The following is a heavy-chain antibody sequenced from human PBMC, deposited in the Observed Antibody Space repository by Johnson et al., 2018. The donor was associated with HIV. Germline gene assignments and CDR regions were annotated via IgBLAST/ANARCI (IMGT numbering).Heavy chain of an antibody. V-gene: IGHV3-30*03. D-gene: IGHD2-21*01. CDR1: GFIFSDYG. Sequence: QVQLVESGGGVVQPGRSLRLSCAASGFIFSDYGMHWVRQAPGKGLEWVAVISYDGKYKYYGDSVKDRFTIFRDNAKSSLYLQMNSLRVEDTAIYYCARRMVVGYHALDFWGQGTVVSVPS. J-gene: IGHJ3*01. CDR2: ISYDGKYK. CDR3: ARRMVVGYHALDF.